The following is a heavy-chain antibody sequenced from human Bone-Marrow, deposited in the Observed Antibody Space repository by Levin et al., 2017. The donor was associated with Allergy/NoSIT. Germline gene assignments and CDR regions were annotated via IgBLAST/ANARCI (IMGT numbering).Heavy chain of an antibody. D-gene: IGHD3-10*01. CDR1: GFTFSSYG. CDR2: ISYDGSNK. V-gene: IGHV3-30*18. CDR3: AKAADYYGSGYFDY. Sequence: GGSLRLSCAASGFTFSSYGMHWVRQAPGKGLEWVAVISYDGSNKYYADSVKGRFTISRDNSKNTLYLQMNSLRAEDTAVYYCAKAADYYGSGYFDYWGQGTLVTVSS. J-gene: IGHJ4*02.